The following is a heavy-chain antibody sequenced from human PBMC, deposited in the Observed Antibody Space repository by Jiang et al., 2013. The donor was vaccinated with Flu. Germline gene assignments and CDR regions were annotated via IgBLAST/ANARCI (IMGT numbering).Heavy chain of an antibody. V-gene: IGHV1-2*06. CDR2: MNPKTGAT. CDR3: AREKNRVPRY. CDR1: GYNFTSYY. D-gene: IGHD3-9*01. Sequence: GAEVKKPGASVTVSCKASGYNFTSYYIYWMRQAPGQGLEWMGRMNPKTGATNDTQKFKDRVTMTRDTAISTAYIEVTSLTSDDTATYYCAREKNRVPRYWGPGTLVTVSA. J-gene: IGHJ4*02.